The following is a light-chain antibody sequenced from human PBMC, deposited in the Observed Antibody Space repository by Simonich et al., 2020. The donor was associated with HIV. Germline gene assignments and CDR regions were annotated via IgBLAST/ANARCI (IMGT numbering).Light chain of an antibody. CDR3: QQYYSTPWT. V-gene: IGKV1-NL1*01. Sequence: DIQMTQSPSSLSASVGDRVTITCRAGQGFSNSLAWYQQKPGKAPKLLLYAASRLESGVPSRFSGSGSGTDYTLTISSLQPEDFATYYCQQYYSTPWTFGQGTKVEIK. CDR2: AAS. CDR1: QGFSNS. J-gene: IGKJ1*01.